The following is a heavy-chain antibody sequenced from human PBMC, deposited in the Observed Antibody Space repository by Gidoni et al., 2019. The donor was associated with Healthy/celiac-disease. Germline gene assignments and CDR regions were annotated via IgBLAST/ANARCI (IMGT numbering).Heavy chain of an antibody. J-gene: IGHJ6*02. CDR2: ISYDGSNK. CDR1: GFTFSSYA. CDR3: ARDKGWLRFYYGMDV. D-gene: IGHD5-18*01. V-gene: IGHV3-30-3*01. Sequence: QVQLVESGGGVVQPGRSLRLSCAASGFTFSSYAMHGVRQAPGKGLEWVAVISYDGSNKYCADSGKGRFTISRDNSKNTLYLQIDSLGAEDTAMYYCARDKGWLRFYYGMDVWGQGATVTVSS.